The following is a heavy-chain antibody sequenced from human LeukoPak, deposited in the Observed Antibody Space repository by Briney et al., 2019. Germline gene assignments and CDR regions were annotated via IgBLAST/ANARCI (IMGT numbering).Heavy chain of an antibody. Sequence: ASVKVSCKASGYTFTSYDINWVRQAPGQGLEWMGWINPNSGGTNYAQKFQGRVTMTRDTSISTAYMELSRLRSDDTAVYYCARAPLDDLAYCGGDCYSRFDYWGQGTLVTVSS. CDR3: ARAPLDDLAYCGGDCYSRFDY. CDR1: GYTFTSYD. CDR2: INPNSGGT. V-gene: IGHV1-2*02. D-gene: IGHD2-21*02. J-gene: IGHJ4*02.